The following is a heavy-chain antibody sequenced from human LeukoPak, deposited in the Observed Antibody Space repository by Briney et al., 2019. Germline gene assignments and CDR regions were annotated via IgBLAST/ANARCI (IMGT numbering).Heavy chain of an antibody. D-gene: IGHD5-12*01. J-gene: IGHJ4*02. V-gene: IGHV3-23*01. CDR3: AKDEGDSGYSGYDSRPSFDY. CDR1: GFTFSSYA. CDR2: KSGSGGST. Sequence: GGSLTLSCAASGFTFSSYAMRWVRRAPGKGLEGLTAKSGSGGSTYYAHSVRGRFTISRDNSKNTLYLQKNSLRAEDTAVYYCAKDEGDSGYSGYDSRPSFDYWGQGTLVTVSS.